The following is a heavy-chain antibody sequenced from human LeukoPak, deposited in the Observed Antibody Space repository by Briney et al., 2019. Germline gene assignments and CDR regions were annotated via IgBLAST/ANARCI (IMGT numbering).Heavy chain of an antibody. V-gene: IGHV3-74*01. Sequence: PGGSPRLSCAASGFTFSSYWMHWVRQAPGKGLVWVSRINSDGSSTSYADSVKGRFTISRDNAKNTLYLQMNSLRAEDTAVYYCARDRYFDWLFDYWGQGTLVTVSS. CDR1: GFTFSSYW. CDR2: INSDGSST. J-gene: IGHJ4*02. D-gene: IGHD3-9*01. CDR3: ARDRYFDWLFDY.